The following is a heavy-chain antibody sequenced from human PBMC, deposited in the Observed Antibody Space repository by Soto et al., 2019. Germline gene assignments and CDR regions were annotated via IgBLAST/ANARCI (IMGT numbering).Heavy chain of an antibody. CDR3: ARVNEAYYYYYGMDV. Sequence: ASVKVSCKASGYIFTDYYIHWVRQAPGQGLEWLGWINPNSGGTDYARTFRGRVTMSRDTSISTAYMDLSGLVPADTAVYFCARVNEAYYYYYGMDVCGQGTTVTVSS. V-gene: IGHV1-2*02. D-gene: IGHD1-1*01. CDR2: INPNSGGT. CDR1: GYIFTDYY. J-gene: IGHJ6*02.